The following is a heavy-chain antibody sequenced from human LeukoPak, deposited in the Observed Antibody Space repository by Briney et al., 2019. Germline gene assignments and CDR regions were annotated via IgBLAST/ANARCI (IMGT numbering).Heavy chain of an antibody. Sequence: GGSLRLSCAASGFTFSNYDMNWVRQAPGKGLEWVSYISSSGSMVSYADSVKGRFTISRDNAKNSLYLQMSSLRDEGSAVYYCARDIRALNGDYGRWGQGTLVTVSS. CDR1: GFTFSNYD. V-gene: IGHV3-48*02. J-gene: IGHJ4*02. D-gene: IGHD4-17*01. CDR3: ARDIRALNGDYGR. CDR2: ISSSGSMV.